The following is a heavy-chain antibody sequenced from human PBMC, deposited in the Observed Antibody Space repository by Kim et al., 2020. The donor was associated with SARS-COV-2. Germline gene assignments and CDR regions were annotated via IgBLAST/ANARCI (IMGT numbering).Heavy chain of an antibody. J-gene: IGHJ4*02. D-gene: IGHD2-21*02. V-gene: IGHV3-21*01. Sequence: GGSLRLSCAASGFTFSSYSMNWVRQAPGKGLEWVSSISSSSSYIYYADSVKGRFTISRDNAKNSLYLQMNSLRAEDTAVYYCARERWGIVVVTAPLDYWGQGTLVTVSS. CDR1: GFTFSSYS. CDR2: ISSSSSYI. CDR3: ARERWGIVVVTAPLDY.